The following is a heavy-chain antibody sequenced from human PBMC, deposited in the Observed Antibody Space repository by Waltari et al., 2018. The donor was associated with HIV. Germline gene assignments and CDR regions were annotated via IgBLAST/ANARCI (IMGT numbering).Heavy chain of an antibody. D-gene: IGHD6-19*01. V-gene: IGHV4-34*02. J-gene: IGHJ4*02. CDR2: INHSGTT. Sequence: VQLQLWGARQLKASDTLSLTCAVYGGSFSGYYWTRIRQSPGKGLEWIGEINHSGTTNYSPSLKSRVTISRDTSKNQFALKLTSVTAADTAVYYCAREAGYNSGWYGGYYFDFWGQGALVTVSS. CDR1: GGSFSGYY. CDR3: AREAGYNSGWYGGYYFDF.